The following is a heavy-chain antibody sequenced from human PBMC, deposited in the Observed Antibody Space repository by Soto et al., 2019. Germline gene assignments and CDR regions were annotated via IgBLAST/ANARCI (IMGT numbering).Heavy chain of an antibody. CDR3: ARDTAYYDSSGYSGGMDV. Sequence: GGSLRLSCAASGFTFSSYGMHWVRQAPGKGLEWVAVIWYDGSNKYYADSVKGRFTISRDNSRNTLYLQMNSLRDEDTAVYYCARDTAYYDSSGYSGGMDVWGEGTPVTVSS. CDR2: IWYDGSNK. V-gene: IGHV3-33*01. D-gene: IGHD3-22*01. J-gene: IGHJ6*04. CDR1: GFTFSSYG.